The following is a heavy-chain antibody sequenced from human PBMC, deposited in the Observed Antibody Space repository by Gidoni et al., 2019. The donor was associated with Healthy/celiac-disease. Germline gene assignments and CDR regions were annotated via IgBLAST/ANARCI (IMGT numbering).Heavy chain of an antibody. V-gene: IGHV4-39*01. J-gene: IGHJ5*02. D-gene: IGHD5-18*01. CDR3: ASVTVDTAMVTFWGFDP. Sequence: QLQLQESGPGLVKPSEPLSLTCTLSGGSISSSSYYWGWIRQPPGKGLEWIGSIHYSGSTYYNPSLKSRVTISVDTSKNQFSRKLSSVTAADTAVYYCASVTVDTAMVTFWGFDPWGQGTLVTVSS. CDR1: GGSISSSSYY. CDR2: IHYSGST.